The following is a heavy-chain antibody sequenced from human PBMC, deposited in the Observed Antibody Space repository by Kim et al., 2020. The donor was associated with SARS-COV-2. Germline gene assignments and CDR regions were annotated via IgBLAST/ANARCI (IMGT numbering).Heavy chain of an antibody. CDR3: AKDKRKRVGSCGH. V-gene: IGHV3-9*01. J-gene: IGHJ4*02. Sequence: GGSLRLSCEASGFTFRNYAMHWVRQVSGKGLEWVAGIRLNGGSTDYVDAGKGRFTISRENAKNTLYWEMNSLRAEDTGVYDCAKDKRKRVGSCGHWGRG. D-gene: IGHD1-26*01. CDR1: GFTFRNYA. CDR2: IRLNGGST.